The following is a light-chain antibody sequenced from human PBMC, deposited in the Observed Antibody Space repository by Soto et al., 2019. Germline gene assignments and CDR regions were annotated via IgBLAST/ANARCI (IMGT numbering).Light chain of an antibody. V-gene: IGKV1-5*01. Sequence: DIQMTQSPSTLSASVGDRVTITCRASQSISSWLAWYQQKPGKAPKLPIYDASSLESGVPSRFSGSGSGTEITLTISSLQPDDFATYYCQQYNSYSTFGQGTKVDIK. CDR1: QSISSW. CDR3: QQYNSYST. CDR2: DAS. J-gene: IGKJ1*01.